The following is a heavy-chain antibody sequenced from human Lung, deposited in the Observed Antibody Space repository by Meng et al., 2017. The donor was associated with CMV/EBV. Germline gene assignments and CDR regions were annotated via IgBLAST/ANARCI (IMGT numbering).Heavy chain of an antibody. CDR1: GCSISSSSYY. CDR3: ARHLGVEAYYDFWSGYSYYFDY. CDR2: IYYSEST. Sequence: SXTLSLXCTVSGCSISSSSYYWGWIRQPPGKGLEWIGSIYYSESTYYNPSLKSRVTIFVDTSENQFSLKLTSVTAAVTAVYYCARHLGVEAYYDFWSGYSYYFDYWXQGTLVTVSS. D-gene: IGHD3-3*01. J-gene: IGHJ4*02. V-gene: IGHV4-39*01.